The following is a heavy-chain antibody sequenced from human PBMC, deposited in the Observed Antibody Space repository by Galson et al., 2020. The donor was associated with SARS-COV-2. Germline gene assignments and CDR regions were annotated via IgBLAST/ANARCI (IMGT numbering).Heavy chain of an antibody. CDR1: GFTFDDYA. J-gene: IGHJ5*02. Sequence: GGSRRLSCAASGFTFDDYAMHWVRQAPGKGLEWVSSISWDSSRVGYGDSVKGRFTISRDNAKNSLYLQMNSLRPEDTAFYYCAKGSQGYYAGDTRGDWFDPWGQGTLVTVSS. V-gene: IGHV3-9*01. CDR2: ISWDSSRV. D-gene: IGHD3-10*01. CDR3: AKGSQGYYAGDTRGDWFDP.